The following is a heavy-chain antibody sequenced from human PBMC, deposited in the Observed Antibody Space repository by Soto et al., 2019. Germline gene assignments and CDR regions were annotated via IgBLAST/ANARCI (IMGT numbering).Heavy chain of an antibody. D-gene: IGHD2-8*02. J-gene: IGHJ4*02. CDR2: ISGSGGST. CDR3: ARDKITGLFDY. Sequence: PGGSLGLSCAASGFTFSSYAMSWVRQAPGKGLEWVSAISGSGGSTYYADSVKGRFTISRDNSKNTLYLQMTSLRVEDTAVYYCARDKITGLFDYWGQGTLVTVSS. CDR1: GFTFSSYA. V-gene: IGHV3-23*01.